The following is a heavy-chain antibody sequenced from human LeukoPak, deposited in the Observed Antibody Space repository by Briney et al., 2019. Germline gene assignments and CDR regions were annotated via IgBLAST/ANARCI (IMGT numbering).Heavy chain of an antibody. CDR1: GYTFTGYY. D-gene: IGHD4-23*01. Sequence: ASVKVSCKASGYTFTGYYMHWVRQAPGQGLEGMGWINPNSGGTNYAQKFQGRVTMTRDTSISTAYMELSRLRSDDTAVYYCARVRVGGNSDWYFDLWGRGTLVTVSS. CDR2: INPNSGGT. J-gene: IGHJ2*01. V-gene: IGHV1-2*02. CDR3: ARVRVGGNSDWYFDL.